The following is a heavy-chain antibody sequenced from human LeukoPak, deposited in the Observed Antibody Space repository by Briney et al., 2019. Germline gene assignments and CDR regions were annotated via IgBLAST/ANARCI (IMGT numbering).Heavy chain of an antibody. Sequence: SETLSLTCSVSDDSITMYYWSWIRQPPGKGLEWIGYIYYSGRTNYNPSLKSRVTISIDTSKNQFSLKLSSVTAADTAVYYCARGGNSDYNPRFDPWGQGTLVTVSS. V-gene: IGHV4-59*01. D-gene: IGHD3-10*01. J-gene: IGHJ5*02. CDR1: DDSITMYY. CDR2: IYYSGRT. CDR3: ARGGNSDYNPRFDP.